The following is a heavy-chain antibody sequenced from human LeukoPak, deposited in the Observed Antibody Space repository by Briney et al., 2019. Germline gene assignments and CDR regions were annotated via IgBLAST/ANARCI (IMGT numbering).Heavy chain of an antibody. J-gene: IGHJ4*02. CDR3: ARDRPYDSIGDPIDY. CDR2: ISSSGYGI. CDR1: GFTFSGYV. V-gene: IGHV3-48*03. D-gene: IGHD3-22*01. Sequence: PGGSLRLSCAASGFTFSGYVMNWVRQAPGKGLEWVSYISSSGYGIYYADSVKGRFTISRDNAKNSLYLQMNTLRAEDTAVYYCARDRPYDSIGDPIDYWGQGTLVTVSS.